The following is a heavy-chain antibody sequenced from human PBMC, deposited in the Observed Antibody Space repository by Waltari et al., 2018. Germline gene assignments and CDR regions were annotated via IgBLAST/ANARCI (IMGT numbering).Heavy chain of an antibody. CDR2: IYTSGST. CDR1: AGSISSNYYY. D-gene: IGHD4-17*01. V-gene: IGHV4-61*02. Sequence: QVQLQESGPGLVKPSQTLSLTCTVSAGSISSNYYYWNWIRQPAGKGLEWIGRIYTSGSTDYNPSLKIRVTMSLDTSKNQFSLNLRSVTAADTAVYYCARAGVDYGDPQFDYWGQGTLVTVSS. J-gene: IGHJ4*02. CDR3: ARAGVDYGDPQFDY.